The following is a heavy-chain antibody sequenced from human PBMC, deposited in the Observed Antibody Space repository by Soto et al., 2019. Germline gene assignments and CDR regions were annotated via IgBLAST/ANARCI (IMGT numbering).Heavy chain of an antibody. CDR1: GYTFTSYG. J-gene: IGHJ5*02. D-gene: IGHD2-2*01. CDR3: ARNYEGYCSSTSCYVLWFDP. CDR2: ISAYNGNT. V-gene: IGHV1-18*01. Sequence: ASVKVSCKASGYTFTSYGISWVRQAPGQGLEWMGWISAYNGNTNYAQKLQGRVTMTTDTSTSTAYMELRSLRSDDTAVYYCARNYEGYCSSTSCYVLWFDPWGQGTLVTVSS.